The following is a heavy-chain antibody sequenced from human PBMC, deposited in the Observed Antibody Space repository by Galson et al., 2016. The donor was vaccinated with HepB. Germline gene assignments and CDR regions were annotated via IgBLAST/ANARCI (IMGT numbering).Heavy chain of an antibody. J-gene: IGHJ4*02. CDR1: SGYITNSNY. V-gene: IGHV4-4*01. CDR2: VSNKGKT. Sequence: ETLSLTCGVSSGYITNSNYWSWVRQPPGKGLEWIGEVSNKGKTNFDPSLASRLSMSFDMSTNEASLRLNFMTAEDTATYFCTRESGAFVPFGFWGQGAPVVVSS. CDR3: TRESGAFVPFGF. D-gene: IGHD3-16*01.